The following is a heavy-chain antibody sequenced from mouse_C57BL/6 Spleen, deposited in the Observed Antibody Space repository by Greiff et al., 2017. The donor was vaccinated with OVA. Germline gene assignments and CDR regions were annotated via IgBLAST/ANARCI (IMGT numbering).Heavy chain of an antibody. CDR1: GYSITSGYY. D-gene: IGHD2-4*01. V-gene: IGHV3-6*01. CDR3: AREYYDYDVGFDV. Sequence: VQLKESGPGLVKPSQSLSLTCSVTGYSITSGYYWNWIRQFPGNKLEWMGYISYDGSNNYNPSLKNRISITRDTSKNQFFLKLNSVTTEDTATYYCAREYYDYDVGFDVWGTGTTVTVSS. CDR2: ISYDGSN. J-gene: IGHJ1*03.